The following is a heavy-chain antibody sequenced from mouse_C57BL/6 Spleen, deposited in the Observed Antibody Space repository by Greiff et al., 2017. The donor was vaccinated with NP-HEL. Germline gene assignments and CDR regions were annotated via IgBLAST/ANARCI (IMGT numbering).Heavy chain of an antibody. V-gene: IGHV3-6*01. CDR2: ISYDGSN. D-gene: IGHD2-4*01. CDR3: ARERVYYDYGP. J-gene: IGHJ3*02. CDR1: GYSITSGYY. Sequence: EVKLVESGPGLVKPSQSLSLTCSVTGYSITSGYYWNWIRQFPGNKLEWMGYISYDGSNNYNPSLKNRISITRDTSKNQFFLKLNSVTTEDTATYYCARERVYYDYGPWGQGTLVTVSA.